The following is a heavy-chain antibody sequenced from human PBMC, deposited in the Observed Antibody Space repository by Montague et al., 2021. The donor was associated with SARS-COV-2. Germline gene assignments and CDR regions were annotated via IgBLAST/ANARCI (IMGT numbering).Heavy chain of an antibody. Sequence: TLSLTCTVSGGSISSGGYYWSWIRQHPGKGLEWIGYIYYSGSTYYNPSLKSRVTIYVDTSKNKFSLKLSSVTAADTAVYYCPRARRGSCSGGYFDILVNWFDPWGQGTLVTVSS. CDR1: GGSISSGGYY. J-gene: IGHJ5*02. CDR3: PRARRGSCSGGYFDILVNWFDP. CDR2: IYYSGST. D-gene: IGHD3-10*02. V-gene: IGHV4-31*03.